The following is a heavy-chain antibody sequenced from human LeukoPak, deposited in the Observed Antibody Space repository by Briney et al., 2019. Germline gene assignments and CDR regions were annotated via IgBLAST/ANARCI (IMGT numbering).Heavy chain of an antibody. Sequence: PSETLSLTCTVSGGSISSSSYYWGWIRQPPGKGLEWIGSIYYSGSTYYNPSLKSRVTISVDTSKNQFSLKLSSVTAADTAVYYCARDPRLTMVRGVAGFDPWGQGTLVTVSS. J-gene: IGHJ5*02. V-gene: IGHV4-39*07. CDR3: ARDPRLTMVRGVAGFDP. D-gene: IGHD3-10*01. CDR1: GGSISSSSYY. CDR2: IYYSGST.